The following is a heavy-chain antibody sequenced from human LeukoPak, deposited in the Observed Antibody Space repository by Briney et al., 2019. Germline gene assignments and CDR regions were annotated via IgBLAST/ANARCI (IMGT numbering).Heavy chain of an antibody. CDR2: INHSGST. D-gene: IGHD3-10*01. V-gene: IGHV4-34*01. CDR1: GGSFSGYY. CDR3: ARDRGSGGYFDY. J-gene: IGHJ4*02. Sequence: PSETLSLTCAVYGGSFSGYYWSWIRQPPGKGLEWIGEINHSGSTNYNPSLKSRVTMSVDTSKNQFSLKLSSVTAADTAVYYCARDRGSGGYFDYWGQGTLVTVSS.